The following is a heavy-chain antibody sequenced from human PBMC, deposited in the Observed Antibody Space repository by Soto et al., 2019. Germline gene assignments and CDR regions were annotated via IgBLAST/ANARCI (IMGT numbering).Heavy chain of an antibody. CDR1: GGSISSGDYY. CDR2: IYYSGST. D-gene: IGHD3-22*01. CDR3: ARVRYYDSSDPSLFDP. J-gene: IGHJ5*02. Sequence: SETLSLTCTVSGGSISSGDYYWGWIRKPPGKGLEWIGYIYYSGSTYYNPSLKSRVTISVDTSKNQFSLKLSSVTAADTAVYYCARVRYYDSSDPSLFDPWGQGTLVTVSS. V-gene: IGHV4-30-4*01.